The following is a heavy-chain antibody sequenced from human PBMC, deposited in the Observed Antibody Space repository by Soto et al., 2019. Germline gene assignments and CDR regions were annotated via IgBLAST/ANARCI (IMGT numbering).Heavy chain of an antibody. V-gene: IGHV3-15*01. CDR1: GFTFSNAW. Sequence: LRLSCAASGFTFSNAWMSWVRQAPGKGLEWVGRIKSKTDGGTTDYAAPVKGRFTISRDDSKNTLYLQMNSLKTEDTAVYYCTRISGWYELNYWGQGTLVTVSS. D-gene: IGHD6-19*01. CDR2: IKSKTDGGTT. J-gene: IGHJ4*02. CDR3: TRISGWYELNY.